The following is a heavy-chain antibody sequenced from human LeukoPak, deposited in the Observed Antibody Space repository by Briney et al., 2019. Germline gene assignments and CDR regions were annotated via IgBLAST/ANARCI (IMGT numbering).Heavy chain of an antibody. J-gene: IGHJ4*02. D-gene: IGHD6-19*01. CDR2: MNPNSGNT. Sequence: ASVKVSCKASGYTFTSYDINWVRQATGQGLEWMGWMNPNSGNTGYAQKFQGRVTMTRNTSISTAYMELSSLRSEDTAVYYCASANMYSSGPPLLGHLYYFDYWGQGTLVTVSS. CDR3: ASANMYSSGPPLLGHLYYFDY. CDR1: GYTFTSYD. V-gene: IGHV1-8*01.